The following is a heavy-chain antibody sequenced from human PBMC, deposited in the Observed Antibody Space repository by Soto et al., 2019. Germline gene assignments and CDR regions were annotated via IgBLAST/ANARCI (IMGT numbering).Heavy chain of an antibody. CDR3: SRQFYDFSSGYYLYYFDH. V-gene: IGHV3-49*03. Sequence: LRLSCTTSGFTFGDYAMSWFRQAPGKGLEWVGFIRSKSFGGTPEYAASVKGRFSISRDDSKSIAYLQMNSLKTEDTALYYCSRQFYDFSSGYYLYYFDHWGQGALVTAPQ. CDR2: IRSKSFGGTP. J-gene: IGHJ4*01. CDR1: GFTFGDYA. D-gene: IGHD3-3*01.